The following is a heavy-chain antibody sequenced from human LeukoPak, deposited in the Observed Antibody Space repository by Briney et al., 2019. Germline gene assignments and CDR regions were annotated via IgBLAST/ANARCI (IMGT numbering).Heavy chain of an antibody. D-gene: IGHD6-13*01. CDR2: ISGSGGST. CDR3: AKYKQQLVLGY. Sequence: GGSLRLSCAASGFTFSSYAMSWVRQAPEKGLEWVSAISGSGGSTYYADSVKGRFTISRDNSKNTLYLQMNSLRAEDTAVYYCAKYKQQLVLGYWGQGTLVTVSS. CDR1: GFTFSSYA. J-gene: IGHJ4*02. V-gene: IGHV3-23*01.